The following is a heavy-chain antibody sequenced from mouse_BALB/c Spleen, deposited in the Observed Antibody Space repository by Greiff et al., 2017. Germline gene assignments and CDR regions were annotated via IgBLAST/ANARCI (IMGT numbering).Heavy chain of an antibody. CDR3: ARVYYGNYERVNWYFDV. CDR1: GFNIKDTY. D-gene: IGHD2-1*01. V-gene: IGHV14-3*02. Sequence: VQLQQSGAELVKPGASVKLSCTATGFNIKDTYMHWVKQRPEQGLEWIGRIDPANGNTKYDPKFQGKATITADTSSNTAYLQLSSLTSEDTAVYYCARVYYGNYERVNWYFDVWGAGTTVTVSS. J-gene: IGHJ1*01. CDR2: IDPANGNT.